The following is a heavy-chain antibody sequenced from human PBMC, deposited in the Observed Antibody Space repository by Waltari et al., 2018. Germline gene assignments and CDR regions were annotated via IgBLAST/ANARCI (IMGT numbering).Heavy chain of an antibody. CDR3: ARGSSIAARYYYYYYMDV. CDR2: INHSGST. J-gene: IGHJ6*03. D-gene: IGHD6-6*01. CDR1: GGSFSGYY. V-gene: IGHV4-34*01. Sequence: QVQLQQWGAGLLKPSETLSLTCAVYGGSFSGYYWSWIRPPPGKGLEWIGEINHSGSTNYNPSLKSRVTISVDTSKNQFSLKLSSVTAADTAVYYCARGSSIAARYYYYYYMDVWGKGTTVTVSS.